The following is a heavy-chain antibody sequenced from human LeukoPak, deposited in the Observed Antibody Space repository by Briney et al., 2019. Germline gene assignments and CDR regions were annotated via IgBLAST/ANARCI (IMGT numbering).Heavy chain of an antibody. CDR1: GFPLSSQW. Sequence: GGSLRLSCAASGFPLSSQWKSWVRQAPGKGLEWVANIKQDGSEKYYVDSVKGRFTISRDNAKNSLYLQMNSLRAEDTAVYDCARARVDYWGQGTLVIVSS. V-gene: IGHV3-7*04. J-gene: IGHJ4*02. CDR2: IKQDGSEK. CDR3: ARARVDY.